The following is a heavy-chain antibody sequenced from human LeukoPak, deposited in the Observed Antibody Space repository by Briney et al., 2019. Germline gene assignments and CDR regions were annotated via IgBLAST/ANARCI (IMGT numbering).Heavy chain of an antibody. CDR2: ISGNGGTA. Sequence: GGSLRLSCAAPGSTFTNYAMSWVRQAPGKGLKGASSISGNGGTAYYADSVKGRFTISRDNSKNTLSLQMNSLRAEDTAVYYCAKVRQWLEPFDYWGQGTLVTVSS. CDR1: GSTFTNYA. CDR3: AKVRQWLEPFDY. V-gene: IGHV3-23*01. J-gene: IGHJ4*02. D-gene: IGHD6-19*01.